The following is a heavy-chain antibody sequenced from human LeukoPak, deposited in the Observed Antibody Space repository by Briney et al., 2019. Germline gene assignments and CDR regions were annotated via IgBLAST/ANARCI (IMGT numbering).Heavy chain of an antibody. CDR2: IYYSGST. CDR1: GGSLSSGGYY. Sequence: SETLSLTCTVSGGSLSSGGYYWSWIRQHPGKGLEWIGYIYYSGSTYYNPSLKSRVTISVDTSKNQFSLKLSSVTAADTAVYYCARSLIVVVPAAFFYGSNWFDPWGQGTLVTVSS. CDR3: ARSLIVVVPAAFFYGSNWFDP. V-gene: IGHV4-31*03. J-gene: IGHJ5*02. D-gene: IGHD2-2*01.